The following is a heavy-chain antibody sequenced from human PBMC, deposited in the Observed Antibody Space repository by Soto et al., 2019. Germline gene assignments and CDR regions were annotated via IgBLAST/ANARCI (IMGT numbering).Heavy chain of an antibody. V-gene: IGHV3-23*01. CDR1: GFTFSSYA. D-gene: IGHD3-16*02. CDR3: AKDRRGVDSYIWGSYRYTAEGAFDI. J-gene: IGHJ3*02. Sequence: EVQLLESGGGLVQPGGSLRLSCAASGFTFSSYAMSWVRQAPGKGLEWVSAISGSGGSTYYADSVKGRFTISRDNCKNTLYLQMTRMRAEDTAVYYCAKDRRGVDSYIWGSYRYTAEGAFDIWGQGTMVTVSS. CDR2: ISGSGGST.